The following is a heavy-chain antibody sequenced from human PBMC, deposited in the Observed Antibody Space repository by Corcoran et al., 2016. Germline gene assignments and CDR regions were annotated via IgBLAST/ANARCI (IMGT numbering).Heavy chain of an antibody. CDR1: GDSVSSNSAA. V-gene: IGHV6-1*01. CDR3: ARAKPLRFLEGLLFARGHYGMDV. Sequence: QVQLQQSGPGLVKPSQTLSLTCAISGDSVSSNSAAWNWIRQSPSRGLEWLGRTYYRSKWYNDYAVSVKSRITINPDTSKNQFSLQLNSVTPEDTAVYYCARAKPLRFLEGLLFARGHYGMDVWGQGTTVTVSS. CDR2: TYYRSKWYN. D-gene: IGHD3-3*01. J-gene: IGHJ6*02.